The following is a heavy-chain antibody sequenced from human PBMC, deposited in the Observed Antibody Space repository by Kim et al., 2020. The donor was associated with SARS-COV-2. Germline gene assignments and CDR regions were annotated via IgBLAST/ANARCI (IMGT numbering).Heavy chain of an antibody. CDR1: GFTFSSYS. V-gene: IGHV3-48*04. CDR2: ISSSSSTI. D-gene: IGHD3-16*02. CDR3: ARDEYYDYVWGSYRQGYYYYGMDV. Sequence: GGSLRLSCAVSGFTFSSYSMNWVRQAPGKGLEWVSYISSSSSTIYYADSVKGRFSISRDNAKNSLYLQMNSLRAEDTAVYYCARDEYYDYVWGSYRQGYYYYGMDVWGQGATVTVSS. J-gene: IGHJ6*02.